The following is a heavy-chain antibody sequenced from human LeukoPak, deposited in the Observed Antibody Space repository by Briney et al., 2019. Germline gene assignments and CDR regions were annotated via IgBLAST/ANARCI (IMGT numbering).Heavy chain of an antibody. Sequence: SETLSLTCTVSGGSISSSSYYWGWIRQPPGKGLEWIGSIYYSGSTYYNPSLKSRVTISVDTSKNQFSLKLSSVTAADTAVYYCARDHLSSGGFDYWGQGTLVTVSS. CDR3: ARDHLSSGGFDY. D-gene: IGHD6-19*01. CDR1: GGSISSSSYY. CDR2: IYYSGST. V-gene: IGHV4-39*07. J-gene: IGHJ4*02.